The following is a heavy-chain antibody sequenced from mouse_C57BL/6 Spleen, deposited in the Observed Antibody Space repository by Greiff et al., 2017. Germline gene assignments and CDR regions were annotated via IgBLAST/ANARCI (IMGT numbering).Heavy chain of an antibody. Sequence: VQLKESGAELVKPGASVKISCKASGYAFSSYWMNWVKQRPGKGLEWIGQIYPGDGDTNYNGKFKGKATLTADKSSSTAYMQLSSLTSEDSAVYFCARFTDYAMDYWGQGTSVTVSS. CDR1: GYAFSSYW. V-gene: IGHV1-80*01. CDR3: ARFTDYAMDY. CDR2: IYPGDGDT. J-gene: IGHJ4*01.